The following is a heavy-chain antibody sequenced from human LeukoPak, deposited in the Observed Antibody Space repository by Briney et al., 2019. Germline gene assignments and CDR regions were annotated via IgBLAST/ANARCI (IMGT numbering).Heavy chain of an antibody. V-gene: IGHV3-9*01. CDR3: AKDIGDSSSWYSYSYYGMDV. J-gene: IGHJ6*02. D-gene: IGHD6-13*01. Sequence: GGSLRLSCAASGFTFDDYAMHWVRQAPGKGLEWVSGISWNSGSIGYADSVKGRSTISRDNAKNSLYLQMNSLRAEDTALYYCAKDIGDSSSWYSYSYYGMDVWGQGTTVTVSS. CDR1: GFTFDDYA. CDR2: ISWNSGSI.